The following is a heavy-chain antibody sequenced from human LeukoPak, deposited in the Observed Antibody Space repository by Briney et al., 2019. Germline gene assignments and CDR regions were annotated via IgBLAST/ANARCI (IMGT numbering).Heavy chain of an antibody. D-gene: IGHD3-22*01. Sequence: GGSLRLSCAASGFTFSSYDMHWVRHATGKGLEWVSAIGTAGDTYYPDSVKGRFTISRDNSKNTLYLQMNSLRAEDTAVYYCARDRAVSSGYSYYFDYWGQGTLVTVSS. J-gene: IGHJ4*02. CDR1: GFTFSSYD. CDR2: IGTAGDT. CDR3: ARDRAVSSGYSYYFDY. V-gene: IGHV3-13*01.